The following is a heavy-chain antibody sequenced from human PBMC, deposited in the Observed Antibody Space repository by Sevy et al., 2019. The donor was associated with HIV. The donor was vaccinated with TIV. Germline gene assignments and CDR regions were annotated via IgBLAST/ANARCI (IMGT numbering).Heavy chain of an antibody. D-gene: IGHD3-16*01. CDR3: AKDGFGGVLNYYYYYMDV. CDR1: GFTFSSYA. CDR2: ISGSGGST. V-gene: IGHV3-23*01. Sequence: GGSLRLSCAASGFTFSSYAMSWVRQAPGKGLEWVSAISGSGGSTYYDDSVKGRFTISRDNSKNTLYLQMNSLRAEDTAVYYCAKDGFGGVLNYYYYYMDVWGKGTTVTVSS. J-gene: IGHJ6*03.